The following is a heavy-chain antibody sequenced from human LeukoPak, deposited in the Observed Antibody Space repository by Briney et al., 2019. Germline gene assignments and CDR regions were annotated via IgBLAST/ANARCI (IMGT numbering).Heavy chain of an antibody. CDR2: IRYDGSNK. D-gene: IGHD6-19*01. V-gene: IGHV3-30*02. CDR1: GFTFSSYD. CDR3: AKAAVLEQWLVDRTGAFDI. Sequence: GGSLRLSCAASGFTFSSYDIHWVRQAPGKGLEWVAFIRYDGSNKYYADSVRGRFTISRDNSKNTLYLQMNSLRAEDTAVYYCAKAAVLEQWLVDRTGAFDIWGQGTMVTVSS. J-gene: IGHJ3*02.